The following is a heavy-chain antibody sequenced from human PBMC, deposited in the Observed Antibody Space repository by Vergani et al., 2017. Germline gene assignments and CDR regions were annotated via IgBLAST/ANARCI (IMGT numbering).Heavy chain of an antibody. CDR1: GGTFSSYA. J-gene: IGHJ2*01. Sequence: QVQLVQSGAEVKKPGSSVKVSCKASGGTFSSYAISWVRQAPGQGLEWMGGIIPIFGTANYAQKFQGRVTITADESTSTAYMELSSVTAADTAVYYCARGVLFGVVITYWYFDLWGRGTLVTVSS. V-gene: IGHV1-69*01. CDR3: ARGVLFGVVITYWYFDL. D-gene: IGHD3-3*01. CDR2: IIPIFGTA.